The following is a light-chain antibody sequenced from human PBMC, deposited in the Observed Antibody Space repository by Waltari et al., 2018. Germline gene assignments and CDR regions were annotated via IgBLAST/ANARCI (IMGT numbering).Light chain of an antibody. Sequence: QSALTQPASVSGSPGQSITISCTGTSSDVGGYNYVSWYQQHPGKAPKIMIYYVSNRPSGVSNRFSGSKSGNTASLTISGLQAEDEADYYCSSYTSSSTLYVFGTGTKVTVL. CDR2: YVS. V-gene: IGLV2-14*03. CDR1: SSDVGGYNY. CDR3: SSYTSSSTLYV. J-gene: IGLJ1*01.